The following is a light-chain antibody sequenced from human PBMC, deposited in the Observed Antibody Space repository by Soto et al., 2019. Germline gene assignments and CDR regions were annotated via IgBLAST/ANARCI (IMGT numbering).Light chain of an antibody. CDR3: QQYGSSPPT. CDR2: GAS. Sequence: VLNQSPGTVSLSPGERATLPCRASQSVSSSYLAWYQQRPGQAPRLLIYGASSRATGIPDRFSGSGSGTDFTLTISRLEPEDFAVYYCQQYGSSPPTFGQGTKVDIK. CDR1: QSVSSSY. J-gene: IGKJ1*01. V-gene: IGKV3-20*01.